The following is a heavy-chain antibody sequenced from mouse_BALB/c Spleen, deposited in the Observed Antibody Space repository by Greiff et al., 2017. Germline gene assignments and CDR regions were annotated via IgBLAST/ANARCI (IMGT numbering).Heavy chain of an antibody. CDR2: ISYSGST. CDR1: GDSITSGY. Sequence: EVKVVESGPSLVKPSQTLSLTCSVTGDSITSGYWNWIRKFPGNKLEYMGYISYSGSTYYNPSLKSRISITRDTSKNQYYLQLNSVTTEDTATYYCARVPITRGAMDYWGQGTSVTVSS. J-gene: IGHJ4*01. CDR3: ARVPITRGAMDY. D-gene: IGHD1-2*01. V-gene: IGHV3-8*02.